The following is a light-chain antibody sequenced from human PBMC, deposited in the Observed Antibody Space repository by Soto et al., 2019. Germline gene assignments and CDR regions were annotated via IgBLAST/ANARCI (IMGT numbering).Light chain of an antibody. CDR1: QSVSSNY. Sequence: EIVLTQSPGTLSLSPGERATLSCRASQSVSSNYLAWYQQKLGQAPRLLIYGASSRATGIPDRFSGSGSGTDFTLTISRLEPEEFAVYYCQQYGGSPLVTFGGGTKVEIK. CDR2: GAS. J-gene: IGKJ4*01. CDR3: QQYGGSPLVT. V-gene: IGKV3-20*01.